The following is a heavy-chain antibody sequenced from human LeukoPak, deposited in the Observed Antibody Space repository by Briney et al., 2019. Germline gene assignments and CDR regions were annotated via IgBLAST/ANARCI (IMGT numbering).Heavy chain of an antibody. CDR2: IYTSGTT. Sequence: SETLSLTCTVSGGSISSYYWSWIRQPAGKGLEWIGLIYTSGTTNYNPSLKSRVTMSVDTSKNQFSLKLTSVTAADTAVYYCARDLERRDPEGGYWGQGTLVTVSS. V-gene: IGHV4-4*07. D-gene: IGHD2-15*01. J-gene: IGHJ4*02. CDR1: GGSISSYY. CDR3: ARDLERRDPEGGY.